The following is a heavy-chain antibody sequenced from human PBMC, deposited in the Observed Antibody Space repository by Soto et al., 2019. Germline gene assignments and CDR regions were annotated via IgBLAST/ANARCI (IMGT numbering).Heavy chain of an antibody. Sequence: PSETLSLTCAVYGASLSDNYCNWLRQPPGKGLEWIGEINHSGNTNYNPSLRSRVTISLDTSKNQLSLILRSVSAADTAVYYCARGMGEFDAWGQGTPVTVSS. V-gene: IGHV4-34*01. CDR2: INHSGNT. CDR3: ARGMGEFDA. D-gene: IGHD2-21*01. J-gene: IGHJ5*02. CDR1: GASLSDNY.